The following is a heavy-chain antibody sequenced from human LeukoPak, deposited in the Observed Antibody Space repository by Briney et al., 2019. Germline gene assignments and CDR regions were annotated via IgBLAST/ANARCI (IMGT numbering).Heavy chain of an antibody. CDR1: GYTFTSYD. CDR3: ARGLSSSWYNWFDP. V-gene: IGHV1-8*01. CDR2: MNPNSGNT. Sequence: VASVKVSCKASGYTFTSYDINWVRQAPGQGLEWMGWMNPNSGNTGYAQKFQGRVTMTRNTSISTAYMELSSLRSEDTAVYYCARGLSSSWYNWFDPWGQGTLVTVSS. D-gene: IGHD6-13*01. J-gene: IGHJ5*02.